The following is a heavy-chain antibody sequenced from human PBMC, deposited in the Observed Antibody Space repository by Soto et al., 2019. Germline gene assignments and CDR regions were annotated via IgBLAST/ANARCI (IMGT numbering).Heavy chain of an antibody. CDR3: ARDKSYYDSSAPDS. J-gene: IGHJ4*02. CDR2: IWYDGSNK. CDR1: GFTFSSYG. D-gene: IGHD3-22*01. Sequence: QVRLVESGGGLVKPGGSLRLSCAASGFTFSSYGMHWVRQAPGKGLEWVAVIWYDGSNKYYADSVKGRFTISRDNSKNTLYMKMNSLRAEDTAVYYCARDKSYYDSSAPDSWGQGTLVTVSS. V-gene: IGHV3-33*08.